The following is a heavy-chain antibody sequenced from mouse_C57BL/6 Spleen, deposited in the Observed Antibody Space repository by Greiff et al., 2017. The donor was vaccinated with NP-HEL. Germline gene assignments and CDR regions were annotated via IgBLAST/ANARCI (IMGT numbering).Heavy chain of an antibody. J-gene: IGHJ4*01. CDR2: INPSNGGT. Sequence: QVQLQQPGAELVRPGSSVKLSCKASGYTFTSYWMHWVKQRPGQGLEWIGNINPSNGGTNYNEKFKSKATLTVDKSSSTAYMQLSSLTSEDSAVYYCARFPLRFAMDYWGQGTSVTVSS. D-gene: IGHD2-12*01. CDR3: ARFPLRFAMDY. V-gene: IGHV1-53*01. CDR1: GYTFTSYW.